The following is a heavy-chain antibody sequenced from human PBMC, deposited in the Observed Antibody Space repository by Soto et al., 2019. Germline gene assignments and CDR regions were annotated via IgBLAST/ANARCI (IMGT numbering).Heavy chain of an antibody. CDR2: ISGSGGST. CDR3: AKFYELRFLEWLAPHFDY. CDR1: GFTFSSYA. Sequence: GGSLRLSCAASGFTFSSYAMSWVRQAPGKGLEWVSAISGSGGSTYYADSVKGRFTISRDNSKNTLYLQMNSLRAEDTAVYYCAKFYELRFLEWLAPHFDYWGQGTLVTVSS. J-gene: IGHJ4*02. V-gene: IGHV3-23*01. D-gene: IGHD3-3*01.